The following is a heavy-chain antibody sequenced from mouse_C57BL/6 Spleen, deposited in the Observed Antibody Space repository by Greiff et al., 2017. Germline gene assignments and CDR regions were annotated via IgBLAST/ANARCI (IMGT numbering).Heavy chain of an antibody. J-gene: IGHJ2*01. CDR2: ISYDGSN. CDR1: GYSITRGYY. Sequence: EVQLVESGPGLVKPSQSLSLTCSVTGYSITRGYYWNWIRQFPGKKLEWVGYISYDGSNNYNPTLKNRISITRDTSKNPFFLKLNSVATEDAATYYCARPGYDYDWFDYWGQGTTLTVSS. CDR3: ARPGYDYDWFDY. D-gene: IGHD2-4*01. V-gene: IGHV3-6*01.